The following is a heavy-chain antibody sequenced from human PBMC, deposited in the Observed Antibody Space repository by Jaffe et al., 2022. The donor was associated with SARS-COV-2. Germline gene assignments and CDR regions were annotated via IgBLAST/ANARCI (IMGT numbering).Heavy chain of an antibody. CDR3: AGTTLGELSLYLVGAFDI. J-gene: IGHJ3*02. CDR1: GFTFSDYY. D-gene: IGHD3-16*02. CDR2: ISSSGSTI. V-gene: IGHV3-11*01. Sequence: QVQLVESGGGLVKPGGSLRLSCAASGFTFSDYYMSWIRQAPGKGLEWVSYISSSGSTIYYADSVKGRFTISRDNAKNSLYLQMNSLRAEDTAVYYCAGTTLGELSLYLVGAFDIWGQGTMVTVSS.